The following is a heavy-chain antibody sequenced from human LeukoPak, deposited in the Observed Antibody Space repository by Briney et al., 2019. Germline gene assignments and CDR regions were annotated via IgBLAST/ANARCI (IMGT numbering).Heavy chain of an antibody. J-gene: IGHJ2*01. Sequence: PSETLSLTCTVSGGSISSYYWSWVRQPAGKGLEWMGRIYSSGSTNYRPSLKSRVTMSVDSSKNQFSLKLNSVTAADTAVYYCARDLIFAKWYFDLWGRGTLVTVSS. V-gene: IGHV4-4*07. CDR2: IYSSGST. CDR1: GGSISSYY. CDR3: ARDLIFAKWYFDL.